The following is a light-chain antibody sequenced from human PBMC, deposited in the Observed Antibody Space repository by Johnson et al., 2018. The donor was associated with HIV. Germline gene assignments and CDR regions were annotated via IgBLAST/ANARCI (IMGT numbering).Light chain of an antibody. CDR3: GTLDSSLSAYV. Sequence: QSVLTQPPSVSAAPGQKVTFSCSGSTSNIGNNDVSWYRHLPGTAPKLLIYDNYNRPSGIPDRFSGSKSATSATLELTGPQTGDEADYYCGTLDSSLSAYVCGTGTKVTVL. CDR2: DNY. J-gene: IGLJ1*01. V-gene: IGLV1-51*01. CDR1: TSNIGNND.